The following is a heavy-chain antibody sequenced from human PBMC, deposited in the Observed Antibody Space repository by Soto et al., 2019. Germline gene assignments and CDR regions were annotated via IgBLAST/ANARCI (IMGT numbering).Heavy chain of an antibody. CDR3: ARDGAPSP. Sequence: ASVKVSCKASGYTFTGYYMHLVRQAPGQGLEXXXWXNXXXGXXXXAQKFQGRVTMTRDTSISTAYMELSRMRSDDTAVYYCARDGAPSPWGQGTLVTVSS. D-gene: IGHD1-26*01. V-gene: IGHV1-2*02. J-gene: IGHJ5*02. CDR1: GYTFTGYY. CDR2: XNXXXGXX.